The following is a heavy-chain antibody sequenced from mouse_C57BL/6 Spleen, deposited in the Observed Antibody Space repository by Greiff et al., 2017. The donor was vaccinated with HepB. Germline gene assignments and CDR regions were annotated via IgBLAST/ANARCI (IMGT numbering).Heavy chain of an antibody. CDR1: GYSFTGYY. Sequence: DVHLVESGPELVKPGASVKISCKASGYSFTGYYMNWVKQSPEKSLEWIGEINPSTGGTTYNQKFKAKATLTVDKSSSTAYMQLKSLTSEDSAVYYCALYYSIYYYAMDYWGQGTSVTVSS. J-gene: IGHJ4*01. V-gene: IGHV1-42*01. D-gene: IGHD2-5*01. CDR3: ALYYSIYYYAMDY. CDR2: INPSTGGT.